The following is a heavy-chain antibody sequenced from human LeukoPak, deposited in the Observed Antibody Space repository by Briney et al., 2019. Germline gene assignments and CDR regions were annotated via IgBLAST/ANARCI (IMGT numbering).Heavy chain of an antibody. D-gene: IGHD6-13*01. Sequence: GGSLRLSCAASGFTFSSYGMHWVRQAPGKGLEWVAVISYDGSNKYYADSVKGRFTISRDNAKNSLYLQMNSLRAEDTAVYYCASFVAAGTGEDYWGQGTLVTVSS. CDR1: GFTFSSYG. V-gene: IGHV3-30*03. CDR3: ASFVAAGTGEDY. CDR2: ISYDGSNK. J-gene: IGHJ4*02.